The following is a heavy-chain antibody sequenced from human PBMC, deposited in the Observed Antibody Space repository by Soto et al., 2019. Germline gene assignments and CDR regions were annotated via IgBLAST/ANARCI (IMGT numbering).Heavy chain of an antibody. CDR2: VHHSVTT. J-gene: IGHJ4*02. Sequence: SETLSLTCDVSGGPVGYTSFYWGWLRQSPGKGLEWIGSVHHSVTTYYNPSLKGRVTISMDTSKNQFFLNLRSLTAADTAVYYCARRVQDGGRFYYVDYCGQGILVTVSS. CDR3: ARRVQDGGRFYYVDY. V-gene: IGHV4-39*01. CDR1: GGPVGYTSFY. D-gene: IGHD3-22*01.